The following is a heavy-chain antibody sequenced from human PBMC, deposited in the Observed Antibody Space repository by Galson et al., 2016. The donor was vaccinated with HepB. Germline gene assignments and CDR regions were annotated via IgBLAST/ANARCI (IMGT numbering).Heavy chain of an antibody. CDR2: THYSGVT. D-gene: IGHD3-10*01. V-gene: IGHV4-59*01. CDR1: GGSISSYY. Sequence: SETLSLTCTVSGGSISSYYWNWIRQPPEKELAWIGNTHYSGVTEYNPSLKSRATMSVDASRNQVSLKMTSVTAADTAVYYWVGEVGFFGEIVWGQGTTVTVSS. CDR3: VGEVGFFGEIV. J-gene: IGHJ6*02.